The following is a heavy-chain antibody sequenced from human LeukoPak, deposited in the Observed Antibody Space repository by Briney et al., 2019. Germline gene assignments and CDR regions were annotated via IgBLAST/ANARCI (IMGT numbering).Heavy chain of an antibody. J-gene: IGHJ3*02. V-gene: IGHV4-34*01. D-gene: IGHD6-13*01. CDR2: INYSGST. CDR1: GGSLSGYY. Sequence: SETLSLACTVYGGSLSGYYWSWIRQPPGKGLEWIGEINYSGSTNCNLCLKSRVTISVATSKNQFSLKRRSVSAADAAVYYCARETSRHDAFDIWGQGTMVTVSS. CDR3: ARETSRHDAFDI.